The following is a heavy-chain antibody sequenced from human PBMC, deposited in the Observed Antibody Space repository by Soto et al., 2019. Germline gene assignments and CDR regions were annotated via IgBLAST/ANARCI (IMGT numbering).Heavy chain of an antibody. CDR1: GFTFSSYS. D-gene: IGHD2-2*02. J-gene: IGHJ6*02. V-gene: IGHV3-21*01. CDR3: ARGPYCSSTSCYIRVGYYYYGMDV. Sequence: VGSLRLSCAASGFTFSSYSMNWVRQAPGKGLEWVSSISSSSSYIYYADSVKGRFTISRDNAKNSLYLQMNSLRAEDTAVYYCARGPYCSSTSCYIRVGYYYYGMDVWGQGTTVTVSS. CDR2: ISSSSSYI.